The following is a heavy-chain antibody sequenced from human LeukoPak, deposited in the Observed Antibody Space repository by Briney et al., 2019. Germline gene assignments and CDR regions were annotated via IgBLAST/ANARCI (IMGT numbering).Heavy chain of an antibody. CDR3: AREVGSNRNSLAY. Sequence: ASVKVSCQASGYTFTDYYLHWVRQAPGQGFEWMGWISRSSGDTTYPQNVQVRVTMTRNTSISTAYMEPSSVKSDDTAVYYCAREVGSNRNSLAYWGQGTLVTVSS. D-gene: IGHD1-14*01. J-gene: IGHJ4*02. CDR2: ISRSSGDT. CDR1: GYTFTDYY. V-gene: IGHV1-2*02.